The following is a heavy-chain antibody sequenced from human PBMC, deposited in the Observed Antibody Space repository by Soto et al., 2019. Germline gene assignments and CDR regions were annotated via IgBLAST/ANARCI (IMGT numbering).Heavy chain of an antibody. CDR3: ARQLTTVTPLDY. D-gene: IGHD4-17*01. Sequence: QLQLQESGPGLVKPSETLSLTCTVSGGSISSSSYYWGWIRQPPGKGLEWIGSIYYSGSTYYNPSLKSRVTISVDTSKNQFSLKLSSVTAADTAVYYCARQLTTVTPLDYWGQGTLVTVSS. J-gene: IGHJ4*02. CDR1: GGSISSSSYY. V-gene: IGHV4-39*01. CDR2: IYYSGST.